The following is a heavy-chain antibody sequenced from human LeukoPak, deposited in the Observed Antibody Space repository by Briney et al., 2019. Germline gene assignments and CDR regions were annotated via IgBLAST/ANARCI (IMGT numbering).Heavy chain of an antibody. V-gene: IGHV3-21*01. D-gene: IGHD4-17*01. CDR2: ISSSSSYI. CDR3: ARDLAYGDDGL. Sequence: PGGSLRLSCAASGFTFSNYWMHWVRQAPGKGLEWVAFISSSSSYIFYADSLKGRFTISRDNAKNSLYLQMNSLRADDTAVYYCARDLAYGDDGLWGQGTLVTVSS. CDR1: GFTFSNYW. J-gene: IGHJ4*02.